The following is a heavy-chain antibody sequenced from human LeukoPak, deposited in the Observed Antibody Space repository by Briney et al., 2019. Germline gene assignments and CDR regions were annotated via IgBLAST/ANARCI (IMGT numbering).Heavy chain of an antibody. CDR3: ARYTNPRARFAP. V-gene: IGHV1-2*06. CDR1: GYTFTGYY. CDR2: INPNSGGT. Sequence: ASVKVSCKASGYTFTGYYMHWVRQAPGQGLEWMGRINPNSGGTNYAQKFQGRVTMTRDTSISTAYMELSRLRSDDTAVYYCARYTNPRARFAPGGQETRVPVSS. J-gene: IGHJ5*02.